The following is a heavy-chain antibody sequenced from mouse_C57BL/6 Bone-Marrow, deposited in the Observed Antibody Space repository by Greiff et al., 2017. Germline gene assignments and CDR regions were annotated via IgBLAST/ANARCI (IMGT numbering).Heavy chain of an antibody. CDR1: GYTFTSYW. J-gene: IGHJ4*01. D-gene: IGHD2-4*01. Sequence: QVQLQQPGAELVLPGASVKLSCTASGYTFTSYWMHWVKQSPGQGLEWIGEIDPSDSYTNYNQQFKGKFTLTVDKSSSTAYMQLSSLTSEDSAVNYCARWGGLRGDCAMDYWGQGTSVTVSS. CDR3: ARWGGLRGDCAMDY. CDR2: IDPSDSYT. V-gene: IGHV1-69*01.